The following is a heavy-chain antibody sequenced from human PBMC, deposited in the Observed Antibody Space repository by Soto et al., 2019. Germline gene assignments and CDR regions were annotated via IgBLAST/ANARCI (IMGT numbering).Heavy chain of an antibody. CDR3: VRDGTKNLRDWFDP. CDR1: GGSISSGGYY. V-gene: IGHV4-31*03. J-gene: IGHJ5*02. CDR2: IYYSGGT. D-gene: IGHD1-1*01. Sequence: LQTLSVTCTVSGGSISSGGYYWSLIRQHPGKGLEWIGYIYYSGGTDYNPSLKSRLTMSVDMSKKQFSLTLRSVTAADTAMYYCVRDGTKNLRDWFDPWGQGILVTVSS.